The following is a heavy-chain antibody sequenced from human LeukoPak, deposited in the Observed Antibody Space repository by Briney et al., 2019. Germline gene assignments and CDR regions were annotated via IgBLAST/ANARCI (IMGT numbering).Heavy chain of an antibody. D-gene: IGHD4-17*01. CDR3: ARGTTVTTPFDY. J-gene: IGHJ4*02. CDR2: ISYDGSNK. V-gene: IGHV3-30*03. Sequence: GGSLRLSCAASGFTFSSYGMHWVRQAPGKGLEWVAVISYDGSNKYYADSVKGRFTISRDNSKNTPYLQMNSLRAEDTAVYYCARGTTVTTPFDYWGQGTLVTVSS. CDR1: GFTFSSYG.